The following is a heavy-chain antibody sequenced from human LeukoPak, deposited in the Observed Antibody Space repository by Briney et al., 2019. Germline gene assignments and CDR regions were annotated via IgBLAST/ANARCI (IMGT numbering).Heavy chain of an antibody. J-gene: IGHJ4*02. V-gene: IGHV4-59*12. CDR1: GGSISSYY. CDR3: ARYDYGDTLPYFDH. CDR2: IYSSGST. D-gene: IGHD4-17*01. Sequence: SETLSLTCTVSGGSISSYYWSWIRQPPGKGLEWIGYIYSSGSTIYNPSLKSRVTISIDASKNQFSLNLNSVTAADTAVYYCARYDYGDTLPYFDHWGQGALVTVSS.